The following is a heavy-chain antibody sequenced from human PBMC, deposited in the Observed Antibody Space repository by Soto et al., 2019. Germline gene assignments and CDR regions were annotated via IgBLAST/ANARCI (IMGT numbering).Heavy chain of an antibody. CDR1: GFTFTSSA. J-gene: IGHJ3*02. Sequence: SVKVSCKASGFTFTSSAVQGVRQARGQRLEWIGWIVVGSGNTNYAQKFQERVTITRDMSTSTAYMELSSLRSEDTAVYYCATYNWNQGDAFDIWGQGTMVTVSS. CDR3: ATYNWNQGDAFDI. CDR2: IVVGSGNT. V-gene: IGHV1-58*01. D-gene: IGHD1-20*01.